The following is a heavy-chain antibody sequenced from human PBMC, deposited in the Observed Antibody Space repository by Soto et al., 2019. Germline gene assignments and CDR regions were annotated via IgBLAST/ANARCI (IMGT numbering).Heavy chain of an antibody. Sequence: SETLSLTCTVSGGSFSSSTYYWGWIRQPPGKGLEWIGSMYSGGNTYYNTSLKNRVNVSVDTSKNHFSLKLTSVTAADTAMYYCARQPYVSTGYYYGAWGQGTLVTVSS. J-gene: IGHJ5*02. V-gene: IGHV4-39*01. CDR3: ARQPYVSTGYYYGA. D-gene: IGHD3-22*01. CDR1: GGSFSSSTYY. CDR2: MYSGGNT.